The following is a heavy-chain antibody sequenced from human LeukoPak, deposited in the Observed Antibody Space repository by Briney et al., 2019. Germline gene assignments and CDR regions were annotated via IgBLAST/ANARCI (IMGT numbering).Heavy chain of an antibody. CDR2: IYSGGST. Sequence: GGSLRLSCAASGFTVSSNYMSWVRQAPGKGLEWVSVIYSGGSTYYADSVKGRFTISRDNAKNSLYLQMNSLRVEDTAVYYCARDKWLTTTHYFDYWGQGTLVTVSS. CDR3: ARDKWLTTTHYFDY. J-gene: IGHJ4*02. CDR1: GFTVSSNY. D-gene: IGHD4-11*01. V-gene: IGHV3-53*01.